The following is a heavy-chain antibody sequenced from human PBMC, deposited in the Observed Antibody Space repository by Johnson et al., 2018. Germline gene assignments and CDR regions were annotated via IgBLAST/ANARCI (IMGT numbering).Heavy chain of an antibody. CDR1: GLSATSND. CDR2: FYSDVSK. CDR3: ARRHFYYMDV. D-gene: IGHD3-3*02. Sequence: VQLVQAGGGLVQHGGSLRLSCAVSGLSATSNDMPWVRQAPGTGLESVSVFYSDVSKHYTDSVRGRVTIPRATSTNTLSLQMNSLKVGETAVYYCARRHFYYMDVWGMGTTVTVSS. V-gene: IGHV3-66*02. J-gene: IGHJ6*03.